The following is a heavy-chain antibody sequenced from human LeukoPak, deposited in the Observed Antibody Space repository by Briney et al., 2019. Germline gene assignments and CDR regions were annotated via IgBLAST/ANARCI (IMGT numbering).Heavy chain of an antibody. CDR2: MNPNSGNT. J-gene: IGHJ6*02. V-gene: IGHV1-8*03. D-gene: IGHD2-21*02. Sequence: GASVKVSCKASGYTFTSYDINWVRQATGQGLEWMGWMNPNSGNTGYAQKFQGRVTITRNTSISTAYMELSSLRSEDTAVYYCARGLYCGGDCYSPYGMDVWGQGTTVTVSS. CDR3: ARGLYCGGDCYSPYGMDV. CDR1: GYTFTSYD.